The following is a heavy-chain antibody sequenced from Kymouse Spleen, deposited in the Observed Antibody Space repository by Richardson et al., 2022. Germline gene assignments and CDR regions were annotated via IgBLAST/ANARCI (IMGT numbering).Heavy chain of an antibody. CDR1: GFTFSNAW. CDR3: TTDLLRYFDWLLGFDY. Sequence: EVQLVESGGGLVKPGGSLRLSCAASGFTFSNAWMSWVRQAPGKGLEWVGRIKSKTDGGTTDYAAPVKGRFTISRDDSKNTLYLQMNSLKTEDTAVYYCTTDLLRYFDWLLGFDYWGQGTLVTVSS. J-gene: IGHJ4*02. V-gene: IGHV3-15*01. CDR2: IKSKTDGGTT. D-gene: IGHD3-9*01.